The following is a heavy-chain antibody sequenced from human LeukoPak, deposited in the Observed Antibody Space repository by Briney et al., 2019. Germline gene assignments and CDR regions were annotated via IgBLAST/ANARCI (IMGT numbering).Heavy chain of an antibody. V-gene: IGHV1-46*01. Sequence: ASVKVSFKASGYTFTRYYMHWVRQAPGQGLEWMGIINPSGGSTSYAQKFQGRVTMTRDTSTSTVYMALSSLRSEDTAVYYCAIESSSGLMNDAFDIWGQGTMVTVSS. D-gene: IGHD6-19*01. CDR2: INPSGGST. CDR3: AIESSSGLMNDAFDI. CDR1: GYTFTRYY. J-gene: IGHJ3*02.